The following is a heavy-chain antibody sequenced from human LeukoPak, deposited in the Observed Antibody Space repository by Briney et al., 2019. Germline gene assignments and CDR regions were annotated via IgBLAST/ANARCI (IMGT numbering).Heavy chain of an antibody. J-gene: IGHJ4*02. CDR1: GFTFSSYD. V-gene: IGHV3-23*01. Sequence: GGSLRLSCAVSGFTFSSYDMTWVRQAPGKGLEWVSGISGSGGSTHYADSVKGRFTISRDNSKNTLYLQMNTLRAEDTAVYYCAKGSTCGGDCYYFDYWGQGILVTVSS. CDR2: ISGSGGST. D-gene: IGHD2-21*02. CDR3: AKGSTCGGDCYYFDY.